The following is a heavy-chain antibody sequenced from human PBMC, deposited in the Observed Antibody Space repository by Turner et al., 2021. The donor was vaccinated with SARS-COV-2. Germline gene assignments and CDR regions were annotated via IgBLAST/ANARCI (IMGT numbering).Heavy chain of an antibody. J-gene: IGHJ4*02. Sequence: QVQLVESGGGVVQPGRSLGLSCAASGFTFSSYGMHWVRQAPGKGLEWVAIISYDGSDKYYADSVKGRFTISRDNSKNTLYLQINSLRAEDTAVYYCAKGAPYGDYLRSDYWGQGTLVTVSS. CDR3: AKGAPYGDYLRSDY. V-gene: IGHV3-30*18. CDR1: GFTFSSYG. CDR2: ISYDGSDK. D-gene: IGHD4-17*01.